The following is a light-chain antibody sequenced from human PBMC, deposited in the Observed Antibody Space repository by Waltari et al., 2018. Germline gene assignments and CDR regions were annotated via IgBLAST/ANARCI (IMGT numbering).Light chain of an antibody. CDR2: GAS. J-gene: IGKJ2*02. CDR3: QQYGSSPCT. V-gene: IGKV3-20*01. Sequence: DIVLTQSPGNLSLSPGERATLSCRASQSVSSSYLAWYQQKPGQAPRPLIYGASSRATGIPDRFSGSGSETDFTLTISRLEPEDFAVYYCQQYGSSPCTFGQGTKLEI. CDR1: QSVSSSY.